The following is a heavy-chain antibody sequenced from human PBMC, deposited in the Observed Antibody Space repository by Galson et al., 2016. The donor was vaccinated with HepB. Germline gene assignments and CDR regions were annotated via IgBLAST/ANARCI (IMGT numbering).Heavy chain of an antibody. CDR3: ARDRGSAAGFDY. D-gene: IGHD6-13*01. CDR1: GGSVSSDGYY. J-gene: IGHJ4*02. V-gene: IGHV4-61*08. Sequence: ETLSLTCTVSGGSVSSDGYYWSWIRQPPGKGLEWIGYIYYSGTTSTTYNPSLRSRVTISVDTSKNQLSLQLRSVTAADTAVYYCARDRGSAAGFDYWGQGTLVTVSS. CDR2: IYYSGTTST.